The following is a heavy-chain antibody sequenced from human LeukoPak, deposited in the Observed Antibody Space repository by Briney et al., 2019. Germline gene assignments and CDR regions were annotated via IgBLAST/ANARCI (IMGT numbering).Heavy chain of an antibody. CDR2: ISYDGNNK. CDR1: GFILSNFA. V-gene: IGHV3-30*04. CDR3: VRVAVMPTIGEFEQ. D-gene: IGHD5-24*01. J-gene: IGHJ4*02. Sequence: PWGTLRLSSLASGFILSNFAILWLRPAPGKALAWVEVISYDGNNKYYADSVKGRFNISRDNSRNTLYLQMNSLRPEDTAVYYCVRVAVMPTIGEFEQWGQGTLVTVSS.